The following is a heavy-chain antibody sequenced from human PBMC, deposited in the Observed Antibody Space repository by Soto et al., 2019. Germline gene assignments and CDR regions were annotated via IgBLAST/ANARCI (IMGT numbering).Heavy chain of an antibody. CDR1: GYSFTGYW. Sequence: PGESLKISCQGSGYSFTGYWIGWVRQMPGKGLEWMGRIDPSDSYTNYSPSFQGHVTISADKSISTAYLQWSSLKASDTAMYYCARYQGSGSYPDHYYGMDVWGQGTTVTVSS. V-gene: IGHV5-10-1*01. CDR3: ARYQGSGSYPDHYYGMDV. J-gene: IGHJ6*02. D-gene: IGHD3-10*01. CDR2: IDPSDSYT.